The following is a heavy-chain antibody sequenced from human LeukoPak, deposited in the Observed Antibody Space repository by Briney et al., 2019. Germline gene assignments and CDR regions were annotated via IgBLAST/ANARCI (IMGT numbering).Heavy chain of an antibody. D-gene: IGHD1-7*01. CDR1: GFTLNTYT. CDR3: ARETWDGNYYSDY. CDR2: ISSRSNYI. J-gene: IGHJ4*02. V-gene: IGHV3-21*01. Sequence: GGSLRLSCAASGFTLNTYTMNWVRQAPGKGLEWVSSISSRSNYIYYADSVKGRFTISRGNAKNSLYLQTNSLRAEDTAVYYCARETWDGNYYSDYWGQGTLVTVSS.